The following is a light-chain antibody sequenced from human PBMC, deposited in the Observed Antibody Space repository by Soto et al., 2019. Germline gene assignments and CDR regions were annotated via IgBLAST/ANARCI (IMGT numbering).Light chain of an antibody. CDR2: DVS. Sequence: QSVLTQPASVSGSPGQSITISCTGTSSDVGGYNYVSWYQQHPGKAPKLMIYDVSDRPSGVSNRFSAFKSGNTASLTISGLQAEDEADYYCCSYTSSSTPWVFGTGTKVTGL. CDR1: SSDVGGYNY. V-gene: IGLV2-14*03. CDR3: CSYTSSSTPWV. J-gene: IGLJ1*01.